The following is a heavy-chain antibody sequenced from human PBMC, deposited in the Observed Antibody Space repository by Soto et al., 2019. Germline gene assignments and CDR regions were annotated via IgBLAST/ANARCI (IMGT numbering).Heavy chain of an antibody. D-gene: IGHD6-19*01. Sequence: SETLSLTCTVSGGSISSSSYYWGWIRQPPGKGLEWIGSIYYSGSTYYNPSLKSRVTISVDTSKNQFSLKLSSVTAADTAVYYCARHPPTRSGSPYYYYMDVWGKGTTVTVSS. CDR3: ARHPPTRSGSPYYYYMDV. CDR2: IYYSGST. V-gene: IGHV4-39*01. CDR1: GGSISSSSYY. J-gene: IGHJ6*03.